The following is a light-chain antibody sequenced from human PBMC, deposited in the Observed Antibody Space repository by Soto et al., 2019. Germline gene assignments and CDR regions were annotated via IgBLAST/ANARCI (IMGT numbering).Light chain of an antibody. CDR3: QQRSNWPPRLT. V-gene: IGKV3-11*01. CDR2: DAS. J-gene: IGKJ1*01. CDR1: QSVSSY. Sequence: EIVLTQSPATLSLSPGEIATLSCRASQSVSSYLSWYQQKPGQAPRLLIYDASNRATGIPARFSGSGSGTDFTLTISSLEPEDFAVYYCQQRSNWPPRLTFGQGTKVEIK.